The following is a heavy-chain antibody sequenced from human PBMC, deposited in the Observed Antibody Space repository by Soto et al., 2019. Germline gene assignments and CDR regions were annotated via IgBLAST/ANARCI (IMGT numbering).Heavy chain of an antibody. CDR2: IYYRGST. CDR1: GASLSSGGHH. D-gene: IGHD3-16*02. Sequence: QVQLQESGPGLVKPSQTLSLTCTASGASLSSGGHHWAWIRQHPEKALEWIGYIYYRGSTYYNPSLRSRLTISVDRSKIQSSLQLSSVTAADTAMYYCARGKNLGPFDYVWESDRFGWFHPWGQGTLVTVSS. J-gene: IGHJ5*02. CDR3: ARGKNLGPFDYVWESDRFGWFHP. V-gene: IGHV4-31*03.